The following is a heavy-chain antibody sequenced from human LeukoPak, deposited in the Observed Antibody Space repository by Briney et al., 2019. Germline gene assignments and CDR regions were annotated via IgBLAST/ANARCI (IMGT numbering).Heavy chain of an antibody. J-gene: IGHJ5*02. CDR3: AKARAGLTGYYNA. Sequence: GGSLRLSCAASGFTFSSYSMNWVRQAPGKGLEWVSSISSSSSYIYYADSVKGRFTISRDNSKNTLYLQMNSLRAEDTAVYYCAKARAGLTGYYNAWGQGTLVTVSS. CDR2: ISSSSSYI. CDR1: GFTFSSYS. V-gene: IGHV3-21*04. D-gene: IGHD3-9*01.